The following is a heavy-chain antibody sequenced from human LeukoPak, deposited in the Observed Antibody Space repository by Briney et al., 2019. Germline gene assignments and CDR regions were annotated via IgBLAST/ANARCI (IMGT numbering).Heavy chain of an antibody. D-gene: IGHD2-15*01. Sequence: GGSLRLSCVASGFTFTNAWMSWVRQAPGKGLEGVARIRSKAYGGTPEYAAPVQGRFTISRDDSRATLYLQMNSLKTEDTAVYYCTTDLGGYFTGGSCYTRLYNFFDPWGQGTLVTVSS. J-gene: IGHJ5*02. CDR3: TTDLGGYFTGGSCYTRLYNFFDP. V-gene: IGHV3-15*01. CDR1: GFTFTNAW. CDR2: IRSKAYGGTP.